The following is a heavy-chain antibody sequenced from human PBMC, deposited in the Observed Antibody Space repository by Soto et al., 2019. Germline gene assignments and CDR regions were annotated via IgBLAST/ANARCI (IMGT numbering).Heavy chain of an antibody. J-gene: IGHJ5*02. D-gene: IGHD3-22*01. CDR3: AGDPDSHYNDSHASSYP. CDR2: IIPITGII. Sequence: QVQLVQSGAEVKKPGSSVKVSCKASGGTFSTYTITWVRQAPGQGLEWMGRIIPITGIINYAQKIQGRVTLTASKLTGTAYMELNRLRSDDTAVYYCAGDPDSHYNDSHASSYPWGQGTLVTVSS. V-gene: IGHV1-69*08. CDR1: GGTFSTYT.